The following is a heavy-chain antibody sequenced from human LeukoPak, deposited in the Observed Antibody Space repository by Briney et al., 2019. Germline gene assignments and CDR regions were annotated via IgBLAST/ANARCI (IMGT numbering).Heavy chain of an antibody. CDR1: GGSISSSSYY. V-gene: IGHV4-39*01. CDR2: IYYSGST. J-gene: IGHJ6*03. CDR3: ARWGDCSSTSCYYYYYYYMDV. Sequence: SETLSLTCTVSGGSISSSSYYWGWIRQPPGKGLEWIGSIYYSGSTYYNPSLKSRVTISVDTSKNQFSLKLSSVTAADTAVYYCARWGDCSSTSCYYYYYYYMDVWGKGTTVTVSS. D-gene: IGHD2-2*01.